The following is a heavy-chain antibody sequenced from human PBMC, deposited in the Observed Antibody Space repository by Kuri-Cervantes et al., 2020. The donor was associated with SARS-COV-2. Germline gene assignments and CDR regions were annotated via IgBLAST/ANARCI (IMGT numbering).Heavy chain of an antibody. CDR1: GFTFSSYS. D-gene: IGHD3-3*01. CDR3: ARDKRSLDFWSGYCSTRTRYWYFDL. CDR2: ISSSSSYI. V-gene: IGHV3-21*01. Sequence: GESLKISCAASGFTFSSYSMNWVRQAPGKGLEWVSSISSSSSYIYYADSVKGRFTISRDNAKNSLYLQMNSLRAEDTAVYYCARDKRSLDFWSGYCSTRTRYWYFDLWGRGTLVTVSS. J-gene: IGHJ2*01.